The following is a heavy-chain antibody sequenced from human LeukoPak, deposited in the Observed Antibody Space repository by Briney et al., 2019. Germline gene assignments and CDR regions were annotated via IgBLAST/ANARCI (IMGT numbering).Heavy chain of an antibody. CDR2: IKQDETEK. CDR1: GFTFSNFW. Sequence: GESLRLSCTASGFTFSNFWMGWVRQAPGKGLEWVANIKQDETEKFYLGSVKGRFTISRDNAKNSLYLQMNNLRAEDTAVYYCAGSLGPLTEYWGQGTLVTVSS. CDR3: AGSLGPLTEY. J-gene: IGHJ4*02. V-gene: IGHV3-7*01. D-gene: IGHD7-27*01.